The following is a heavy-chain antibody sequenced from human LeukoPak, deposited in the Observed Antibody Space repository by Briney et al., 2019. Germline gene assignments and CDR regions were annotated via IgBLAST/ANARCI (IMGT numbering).Heavy chain of an antibody. V-gene: IGHV3-7*01. D-gene: IGHD3-9*01. CDR2: IKQDGSQT. CDR3: ARGHVLRYFDWLLPAAIGYFDY. CDR1: GFTFGAYW. Sequence: PGGSLRLSCEASGFTFGAYWMSWVRQAPGKGREWVANIKQDGSQTYHADSVTARFPISRDNAENSLYLQMNSLRAEDTAVYYCARGHVLRYFDWLLPAAIGYFDYWGQGTLVTVSS. J-gene: IGHJ4*02.